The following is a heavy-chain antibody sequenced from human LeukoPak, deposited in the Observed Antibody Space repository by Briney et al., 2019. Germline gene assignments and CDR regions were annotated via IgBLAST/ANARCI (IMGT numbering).Heavy chain of an antibody. D-gene: IGHD5-18*01. V-gene: IGHV4-39*01. CDR3: ARAPGYGPGNWFDP. J-gene: IGHJ5*02. Sequence: SETLSLTCTVSGGSISSSSYYWGWIRQPPGKGLEWIGSIYYSGSTYYNPSLKSRVTISVDTSKNQFSLKLSSVTAADTAVYYCARAPGYGPGNWFDPWGQGTLITVSS. CDR2: IYYSGST. CDR1: GGSISSSSYY.